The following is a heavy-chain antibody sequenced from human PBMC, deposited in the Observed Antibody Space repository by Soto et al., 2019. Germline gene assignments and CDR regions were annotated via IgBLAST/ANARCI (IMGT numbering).Heavy chain of an antibody. D-gene: IGHD1-20*01. CDR2: ISYDGSNK. CDR1: GFTFSSYA. J-gene: IGHJ6*02. V-gene: IGHV3-30-3*01. Sequence: GGSLRLSCAASGFTFSSYAMHWVRQAPGKGLEWVAVISYDGSNKYYADSVKGRFTISRDNSKNTLYLQMNSLRAEDTAVYYCASYNGYYGMDVWGQGTTVTVSS. CDR3: ASYNGYYGMDV.